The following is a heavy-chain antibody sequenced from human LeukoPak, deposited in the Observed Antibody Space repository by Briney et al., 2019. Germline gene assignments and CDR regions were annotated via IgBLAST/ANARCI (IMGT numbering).Heavy chain of an antibody. CDR3: ARGKDTGRQYNFDH. D-gene: IGHD5-18*01. J-gene: IGHJ4*02. CDR2: ISGSGGST. V-gene: IGHV3-23*01. CDR1: GFTFSNFG. Sequence: GGSLRLSCAASGFTFSNFGMGWVRQAPGKGLECVSPISGSGGSTSYADFVKGRFTISRDNSKNTLYLQMNSPRPEDTAVYYCARGKDTGRQYNFDHWGQGILVTVAS.